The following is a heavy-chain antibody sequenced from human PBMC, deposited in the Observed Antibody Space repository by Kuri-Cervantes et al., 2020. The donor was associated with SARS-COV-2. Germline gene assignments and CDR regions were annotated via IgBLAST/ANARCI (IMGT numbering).Heavy chain of an antibody. V-gene: IGHV3-30*03. D-gene: IGHD4-17*01. CDR2: ISYDGSNK. J-gene: IGHJ4*02. Sequence: GESLKISCAASGFTFSSYGMHWVRQALGKGLEWVAVISYDGSNKYYADSVKGRFTISRDNSKNTLYLQMNSLRAEDTAVYYCARSPSNGDYDGWFDYWGQGTLVTVSS. CDR3: ARSPSNGDYDGWFDY. CDR1: GFTFSSYG.